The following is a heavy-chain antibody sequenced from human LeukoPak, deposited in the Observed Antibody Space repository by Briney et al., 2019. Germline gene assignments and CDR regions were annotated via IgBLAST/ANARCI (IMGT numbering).Heavy chain of an antibody. Sequence: GGSLRLSCAASGFTFSSYGMHWVRQAPGKGLEWVAAISYDGSNKYYADSVKGRFTISRDNSKNTLYLQMNSLRAEDPAVYYCAAVEMATIGPFDYWGQGTLVTVSS. V-gene: IGHV3-30*03. D-gene: IGHD5-24*01. J-gene: IGHJ4*02. CDR1: GFTFSSYG. CDR2: ISYDGSNK. CDR3: AAVEMATIGPFDY.